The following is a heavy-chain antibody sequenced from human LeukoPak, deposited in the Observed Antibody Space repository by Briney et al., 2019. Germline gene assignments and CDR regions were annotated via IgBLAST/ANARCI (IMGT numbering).Heavy chain of an antibody. J-gene: IGHJ6*02. CDR3: ARAPHYSNYGPYYYGMDV. Sequence: GGSLRLSCAASGFTFSSYAMSWVRQAPGKGLEWVSVISGSGDNTYYADSVKGRLTISRDNSKNTLYLQMNSLRAEDTAVYYCARAPHYSNYGPYYYGMDVWGQGTTVTVSS. D-gene: IGHD4-11*01. V-gene: IGHV3-23*01. CDR1: GFTFSSYA. CDR2: ISGSGDNT.